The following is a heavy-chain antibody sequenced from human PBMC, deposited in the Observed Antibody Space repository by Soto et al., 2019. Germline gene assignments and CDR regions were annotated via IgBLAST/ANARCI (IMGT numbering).Heavy chain of an antibody. V-gene: IGHV4-31*03. CDR1: GGSISSGGYY. J-gene: IGHJ5*02. CDR2: IYYSGST. D-gene: IGHD3-3*01. Sequence: KPSETLSLTCTVSGGSISSGGYYWSWIRQRPGKGLEWIGYIYYSGSTYYNPSLKSRVTISVDTSKNQFSLKLSSVTAADTAVYYCARTYYDFWSGYYPNWFDPWGQGTLVTAPQ. CDR3: ARTYYDFWSGYYPNWFDP.